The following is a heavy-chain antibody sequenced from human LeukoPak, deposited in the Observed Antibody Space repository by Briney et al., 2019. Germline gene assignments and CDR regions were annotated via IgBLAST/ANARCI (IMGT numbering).Heavy chain of an antibody. J-gene: IGHJ4*02. V-gene: IGHV5-51*01. CDR3: AKVYNDYSFDY. CDR1: GYSLTSNW. D-gene: IGHD4-11*01. Sequence: GESLKISCKGSGYSLTSNWIGWVRQMPGKGLEWMGIIYPGDSDTRYSPSFQGQVTISVDKSITTAYLQWTSLKASDTAMYYCAKVYNDYSFDYWGQGTLVTVSS. CDR2: IYPGDSDT.